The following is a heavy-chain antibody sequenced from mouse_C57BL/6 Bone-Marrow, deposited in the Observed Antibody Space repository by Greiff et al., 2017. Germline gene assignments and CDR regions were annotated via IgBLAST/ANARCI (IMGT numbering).Heavy chain of an antibody. D-gene: IGHD1-1*01. CDR3: TTLITSVVADWYVDV. Sequence: VQLQQSGAELVRPGASVKLSCTASGFNIKDDYMHWVKQRPEQGLEWIGWIDPENGDTEYASKFQGKATITADTSSNTAYLQLSSLTSEDTAVYYCTTLITSVVADWYVDVWGTGTTVTVSS. CDR1: GFNIKDDY. J-gene: IGHJ1*03. V-gene: IGHV14-4*01. CDR2: IDPENGDT.